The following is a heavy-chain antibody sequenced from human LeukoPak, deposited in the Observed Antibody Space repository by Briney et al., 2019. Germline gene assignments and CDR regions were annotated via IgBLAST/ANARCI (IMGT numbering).Heavy chain of an antibody. Sequence: GGSLRLSCAASGFTFSNYGMHWVRQAPGKGLEWVAVILNDGINKNYADSVKGRFTISRDNSKNTLYLQMNSLRAEDTAVYYCARDHRTTVTVYYFDYWGQGTLVTVSS. D-gene: IGHD4-17*01. CDR2: ILNDGINK. J-gene: IGHJ4*02. V-gene: IGHV3-33*08. CDR1: GFTFSNYG. CDR3: ARDHRTTVTVYYFDY.